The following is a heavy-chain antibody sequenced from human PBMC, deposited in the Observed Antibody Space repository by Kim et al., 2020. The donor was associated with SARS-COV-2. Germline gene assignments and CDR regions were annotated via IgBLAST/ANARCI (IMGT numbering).Heavy chain of an antibody. CDR2: VHHSGST. J-gene: IGHJ4*02. V-gene: IGHV4-59*01. D-gene: IGHD5-18*01. Sequence: SETLSLTCSVSGGSISPYFWSWIRQPPGKRLEWIGYVHHSGSTNYNPSLQSRVTISVDPSKKQFSLELKSVTPADTAVYYCARSTDTPMADYYFAYWGQG. CDR1: GGSISPYF. CDR3: ARSTDTPMADYYFAY.